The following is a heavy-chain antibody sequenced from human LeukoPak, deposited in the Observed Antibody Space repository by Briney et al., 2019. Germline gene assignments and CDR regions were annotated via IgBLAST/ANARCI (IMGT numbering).Heavy chain of an antibody. Sequence: GGSLRLSCAASGFTFSSYAMHWVRQAPGKGLEWVAVISYDGSNKYYADSVKGRFTISRDNSKNTLYLQMNSLRAEDTAVYYCAKLGDYCSGGSCGGPFFYWGQGTLVTVSS. CDR2: ISYDGSNK. J-gene: IGHJ4*02. CDR3: AKLGDYCSGGSCGGPFFY. CDR1: GFTFSSYA. V-gene: IGHV3-30-3*02. D-gene: IGHD2-15*01.